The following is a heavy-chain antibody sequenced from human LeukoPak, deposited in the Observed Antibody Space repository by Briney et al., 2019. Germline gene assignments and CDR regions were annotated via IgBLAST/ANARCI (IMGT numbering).Heavy chain of an antibody. D-gene: IGHD3-22*01. CDR1: GFNFRHYG. CDR2: ISYDGNNK. Sequence: GLSLRLSCAASGFNFRHYGMHWVRQAPGKGLEWVAVISYDGNNKYYADSVKGRFTISRDNSKNTLYLQMNSLRPEDTAVYYCAKDRVYYDSSMDVWGQGTTV. J-gene: IGHJ6*02. CDR3: AKDRVYYDSSMDV. V-gene: IGHV3-30*18.